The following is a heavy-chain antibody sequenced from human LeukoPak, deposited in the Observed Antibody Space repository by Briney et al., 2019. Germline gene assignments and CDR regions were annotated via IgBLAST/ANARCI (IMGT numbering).Heavy chain of an antibody. CDR1: GFTFTSSA. J-gene: IGHJ4*02. CDR3: AARGSSGSYYDFDY. D-gene: IGHD1-26*01. V-gene: IGHV1-58*02. Sequence: SVKVSCKASGFTFTSSAMQWVRQARGQRLEWIGWIVVGSGNTNYAQKFQERVTIARDMSTSTAYMELSSLRSEDTAVYYCAARGSSGSYYDFDYWGQGTLVTVSS. CDR2: IVVGSGNT.